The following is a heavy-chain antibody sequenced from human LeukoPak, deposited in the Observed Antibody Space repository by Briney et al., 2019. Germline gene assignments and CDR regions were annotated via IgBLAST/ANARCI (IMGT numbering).Heavy chain of an antibody. Sequence: SETLSLTCTVSGGSLSSYYWSWIRQPPGKGLEWIGYIYYSGSTNYNPSLKSRVTISVDTSKNQFSLKLSSVTAADTAVYYCARVSMTLDAFDIWGQGTMVTVSS. D-gene: IGHD2/OR15-2a*01. V-gene: IGHV4-59*01. CDR3: ARVSMTLDAFDI. J-gene: IGHJ3*02. CDR2: IYYSGST. CDR1: GGSLSSYY.